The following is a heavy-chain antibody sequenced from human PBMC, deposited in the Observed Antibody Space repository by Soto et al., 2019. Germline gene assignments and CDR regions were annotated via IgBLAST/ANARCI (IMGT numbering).Heavy chain of an antibody. CDR2: INVGSGNT. D-gene: IGHD3-10*01. J-gene: IGHJ4*02. V-gene: IGHV1-3*01. CDR1: GNSFVTYA. CDR3: ARVPPWGDSGSFYIQHYDS. Sequence: ASVKVSCKXSGNSFVTYAIHWVRQAPGQRLQWMGWINVGSGNTKYAQDFQGRVTFTRDTAATTTFMELSSLRSEDAAVYYCARVPPWGDSGSFYIQHYDSWGQGTLVTVSS.